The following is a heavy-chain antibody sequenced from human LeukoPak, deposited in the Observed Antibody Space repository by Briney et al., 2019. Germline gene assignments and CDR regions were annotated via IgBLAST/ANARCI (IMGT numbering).Heavy chain of an antibody. D-gene: IGHD2-2*01. Sequence: QPGGSLRLSCAASGFTFSSYGMHWVRQAPGKGLEWVAVIWYDGSNKYYADSVKGRFTISRDNSKNTLYLQMNSLRAEDTAVYYCARAYCSSTSCYAGGFDHWGQGTLVTVSS. CDR2: IWYDGSNK. J-gene: IGHJ4*02. V-gene: IGHV3-33*01. CDR1: GFTFSSYG. CDR3: ARAYCSSTSCYAGGFDH.